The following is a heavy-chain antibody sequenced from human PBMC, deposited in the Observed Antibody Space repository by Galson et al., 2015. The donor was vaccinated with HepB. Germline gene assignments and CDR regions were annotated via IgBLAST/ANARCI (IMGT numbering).Heavy chain of an antibody. Sequence: SETLSLTCTVSGGSISSSYWSWIRQPPGKGLEWIGYIYYSGSTNYNPSLKSRVTISVDTSKNQFSLKLSSVTAADTALYYCARQYCSSTSCYTAWFDPWGQGTLVTVSS. CDR2: IYYSGST. CDR1: GGSISSSY. J-gene: IGHJ5*02. V-gene: IGHV4-59*08. D-gene: IGHD2-2*02. CDR3: ARQYCSSTSCYTAWFDP.